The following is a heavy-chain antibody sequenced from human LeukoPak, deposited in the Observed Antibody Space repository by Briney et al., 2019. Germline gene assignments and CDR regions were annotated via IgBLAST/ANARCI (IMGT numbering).Heavy chain of an antibody. CDR3: AKDLNVVVVPVASFDY. CDR2: ISGSGGTT. D-gene: IGHD2-2*01. J-gene: IGHJ4*01. Sequence: GRSLRLSCAASGFTFSSYGIHWVRQAPGKGLEWVSAISGSGGTTYNADSVKGRFTISRDNSKNTLYLQVNSLRAEDTAVYYCAKDLNVVVVPVASFDYWGHGTLVTVSS. CDR1: GFTFSSYG. V-gene: IGHV3-23*01.